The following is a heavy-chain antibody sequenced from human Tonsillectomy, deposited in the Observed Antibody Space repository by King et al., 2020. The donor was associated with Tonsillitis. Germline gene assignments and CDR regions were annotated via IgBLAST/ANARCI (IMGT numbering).Heavy chain of an antibody. D-gene: IGHD1-26*01. CDR1: GFTFSLYG. V-gene: IGHV3-21*01. CDR3: ARGSSSGVNTYYFDY. Sequence: VQLVESGGGLVKPGGSLRISCAASGFTFSLYGLNWVRQAPGKGLEWVSSLSSGSTYIYYADSVKGRFTISRDNAKNSLYLQMNSLRAEDTGVYYCARGSSSGVNTYYFDYWGQGTPVTVSS. CDR2: LSSGSTYI. J-gene: IGHJ4*02.